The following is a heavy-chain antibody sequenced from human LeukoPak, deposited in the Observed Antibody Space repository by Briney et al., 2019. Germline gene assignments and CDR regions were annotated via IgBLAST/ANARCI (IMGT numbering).Heavy chain of an antibody. Sequence: GRSLRLSCAASGFTFSSYAMHWVRQAPGKGLEWVAVISYDGSNKYYADSAKGRFTISRDNSKNTLYLQMNSLRAEDTAVYYCARDRGVRGVILHYFDYWGQGTLVTVSS. V-gene: IGHV3-30-3*01. CDR2: ISYDGSNK. CDR1: GFTFSSYA. D-gene: IGHD3-10*01. CDR3: ARDRGVRGVILHYFDY. J-gene: IGHJ4*02.